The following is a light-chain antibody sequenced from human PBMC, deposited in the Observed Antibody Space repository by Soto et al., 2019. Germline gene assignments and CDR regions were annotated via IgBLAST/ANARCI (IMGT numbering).Light chain of an antibody. Sequence: QSVLTQPASVSGASGQSSTISCTGTSSDVGAYNYVSWYQQHPGKAPKLMIFAVTNRPSGVSNRFSGSKSGNTASLTISGLQAEDEADYYCSSYTGSKSYVFGTGTKVTVL. V-gene: IGLV2-14*03. CDR1: SSDVGAYNY. CDR2: AVT. CDR3: SSYTGSKSYV. J-gene: IGLJ1*01.